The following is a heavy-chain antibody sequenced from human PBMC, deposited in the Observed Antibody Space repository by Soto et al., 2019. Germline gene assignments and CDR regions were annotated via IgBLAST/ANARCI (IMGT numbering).Heavy chain of an antibody. Sequence: ASLKLSCKSSGYPFTGYYIHWVRQAPGQGLEWMGWINPNSGGTNYAQKFQGWVTMTRDTSISTAYMELSRLRSDDTAVYYCARDLTDSSGYYYFDYWGQGTLVTVSS. CDR1: GYPFTGYY. CDR2: INPNSGGT. CDR3: ARDLTDSSGYYYFDY. D-gene: IGHD3-22*01. J-gene: IGHJ4*02. V-gene: IGHV1-2*04.